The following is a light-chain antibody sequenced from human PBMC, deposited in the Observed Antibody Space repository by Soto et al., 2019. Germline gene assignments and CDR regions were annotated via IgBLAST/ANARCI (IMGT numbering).Light chain of an antibody. CDR2: AAS. J-gene: IGKJ4*01. Sequence: DIQLTQSPSFLSASVGDRVTITCRASQSISSHVAWYRQTSGKAPMLLIYAASTLQSGVPSRFSGSGSGTEFTLTSSSLHPEDFATYYCQHLDSFPLAFGGGTTVEI. CDR1: QSISSH. CDR3: QHLDSFPLA. V-gene: IGKV1-9*01.